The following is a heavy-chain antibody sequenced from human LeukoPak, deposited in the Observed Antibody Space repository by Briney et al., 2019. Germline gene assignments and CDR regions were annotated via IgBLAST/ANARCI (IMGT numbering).Heavy chain of an antibody. Sequence: SETLSLTCAVYGGSFSGYYWTWIRQPPGKGLDWIGEINHSGSTNYNPSLKSRVTISVDTSKNQFSLKLSSVTAADTAVYYCARHVNYYDSSGYHPGFFDYWGQETLVTVSS. D-gene: IGHD3-22*01. V-gene: IGHV4-34*01. J-gene: IGHJ4*02. CDR1: GGSFSGYY. CDR3: ARHVNYYDSSGYHPGFFDY. CDR2: INHSGST.